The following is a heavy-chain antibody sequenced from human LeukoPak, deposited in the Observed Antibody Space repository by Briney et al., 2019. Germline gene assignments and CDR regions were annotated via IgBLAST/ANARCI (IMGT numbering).Heavy chain of an antibody. CDR2: IIPIFGTA. V-gene: IGHV1-69*06. CDR1: GGTFSSYA. CDR3: ARGGRGIHTPYNWFDP. Sequence: ASVKVSCKASGGTFSSYAISWVRQAPGQGLEWMGRIIPIFGTANYAQKFQGRVTITAHKSTSTAYMELSSLRSEDTAVYYCARGGRGIHTPYNWFDPWGQGTLVTVSS. D-gene: IGHD2-15*01. J-gene: IGHJ5*02.